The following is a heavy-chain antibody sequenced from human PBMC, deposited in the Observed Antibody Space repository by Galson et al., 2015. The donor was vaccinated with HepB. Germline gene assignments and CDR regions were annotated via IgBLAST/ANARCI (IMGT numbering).Heavy chain of an antibody. D-gene: IGHD5-18*01. CDR1: GFTFNHYG. Sequence: SLRLSCAASGFTFNHYGMNWVRQAPGEGLEWVSSITGSSSLLQYADSVKGRFNISRDNANNSLVLQMNSLRAEDSAVYYCARDLKAGGYNHGTNWFDPWGQGTLVTVSS. CDR3: ARDLKAGGYNHGTNWFDP. J-gene: IGHJ5*02. CDR2: ITGSSSLL. V-gene: IGHV3-21*01.